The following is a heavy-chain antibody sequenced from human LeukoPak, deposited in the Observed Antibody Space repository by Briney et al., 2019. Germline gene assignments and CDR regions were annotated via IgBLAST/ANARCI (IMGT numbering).Heavy chain of an antibody. CDR2: IIPIFGTA. J-gene: IGHJ5*02. D-gene: IGHD1-26*01. CDR1: GGTFSSYA. V-gene: IGHV1-69*05. Sequence: SVKVSCKASGGTFSSYAISWVRQAPGQGLEWMGGIIPIFGTANYAQKFQGRVTITTDESTSTAYMELSSLRSEDTAVYYCAREEWELLRRWFDPWGQGTLVTVSS. CDR3: AREEWELLRRWFDP.